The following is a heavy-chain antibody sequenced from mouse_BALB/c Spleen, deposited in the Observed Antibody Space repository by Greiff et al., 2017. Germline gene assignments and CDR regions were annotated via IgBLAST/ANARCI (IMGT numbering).Heavy chain of an antibody. CDR3: ARPPSDGSFAY. V-gene: IGHV1-69*01. CDR2: IDTSDSYT. D-gene: IGHD2-3*01. CDR1: GYTFTDYW. J-gene: IGHJ3*01. Sequence: QVQLQQSGAELVMPGASVKMSCKASGYTFTDYWMHWVKQRPGQGLEWIGAIDTSDSYTSYNQKFKGKATLTVDESSSTAYMQLSSLTSEDSAVYYCARPPSDGSFAYWGQGTLVTVSA.